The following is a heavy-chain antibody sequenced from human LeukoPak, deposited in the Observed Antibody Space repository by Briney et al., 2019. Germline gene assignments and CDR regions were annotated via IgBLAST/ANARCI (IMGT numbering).Heavy chain of an antibody. J-gene: IGHJ4*02. CDR3: ARVRIADDY. CDR2: IKYDGSED. CDR1: GFTFSRYW. V-gene: IGHV3-7*01. Sequence: GGSLRLSCAASGFTFSRYWMSWMRQAPGKGLEWVANIKYDGSEDYYVDSVKGRFTISRDNAKNTLYLQMNSLRAEDTAVYYCARVRIADDYWGQGTLVTVSS.